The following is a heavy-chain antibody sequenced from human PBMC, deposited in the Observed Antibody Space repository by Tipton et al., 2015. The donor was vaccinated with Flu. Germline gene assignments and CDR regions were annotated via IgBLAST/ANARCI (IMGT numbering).Heavy chain of an antibody. V-gene: IGHV3-23*01. CDR3: AKESGFWRQVSYFDY. Sequence: SLRFSCAASGFTFSSYAMSWVRQAPGKGLEWVSAVIGSGDITHYADSVKGRFTISRDNSKNMLYLQMKSLRAEDTAVYYCAKESGFWRQVSYFDYWGQGTLVTVSS. CDR1: GFTFSSYA. D-gene: IGHD3-3*01. J-gene: IGHJ4*02. CDR2: VIGSGDIT.